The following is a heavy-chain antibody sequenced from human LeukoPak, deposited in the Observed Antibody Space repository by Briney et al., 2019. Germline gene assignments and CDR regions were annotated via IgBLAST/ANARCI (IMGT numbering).Heavy chain of an antibody. CDR3: ARSSYVSYYMDV. J-gene: IGHJ6*03. D-gene: IGHD3-16*01. CDR2: IYFSGST. Sequence: PSETLSLTCTVSGGSISSGSYYWGWIRQPPGKGLEWIGTIYFSGSTYYNPSLKSRVTISVDTSKNRFSLKLSSVTAADTAVYYCARSSYVSYYMDVWGKGTTVTVSS. CDR1: GGSISSGSYY. V-gene: IGHV4-39*01.